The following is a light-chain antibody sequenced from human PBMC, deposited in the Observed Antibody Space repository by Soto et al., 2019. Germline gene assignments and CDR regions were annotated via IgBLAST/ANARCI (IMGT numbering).Light chain of an antibody. V-gene: IGKV3-15*01. CDR1: QSVSSN. CDR3: QQYNEWPPVT. CDR2: GAS. J-gene: IGKJ4*01. Sequence: EIVMTQSPATLSVSPWERSTLSCRASQSVSSNLAWYQQKPGQAPRLLIHGASTRATGIPARFSGSGSGTEFTLTISSLQSEDFAVYYCQQYNEWPPVTFGGGTKVDIK.